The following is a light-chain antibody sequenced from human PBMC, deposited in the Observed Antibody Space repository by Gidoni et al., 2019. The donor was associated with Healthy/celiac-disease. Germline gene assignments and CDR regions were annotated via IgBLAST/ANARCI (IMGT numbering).Light chain of an antibody. Sequence: DIVMTQSPDSLAVSLGERATINCKSSQSVLYSSNNTNYLAWYQQKPGQPPKLLIYWASTRESGVPDRFSGSGSGTDFTLTISSLQAEDVAVYYCQQYYSTPLTFGGVTKVEIK. CDR2: WAS. CDR3: QQYYSTPLT. CDR1: QSVLYSSNNTNY. V-gene: IGKV4-1*01. J-gene: IGKJ4*01.